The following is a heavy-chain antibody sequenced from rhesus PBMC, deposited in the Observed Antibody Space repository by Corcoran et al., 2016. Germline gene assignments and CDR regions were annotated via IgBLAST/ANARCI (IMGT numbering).Heavy chain of an antibody. V-gene: IGHV1-200*01. J-gene: IGHJ5-1*01. CDR1: GYTFTTYY. D-gene: IGHD2-15*01. CDR3: TREYCRSTYCSSDRFDV. CDR2: INPNNGDT. Sequence: QVQPVPSGTEVKKPGTTAKRSCKASGYTFTTYYINWVRQAPGQVLEWMGWINPNNGDTGYTQKFQDRVTMTRDTSTNTAYMELNSLRSEDTAVYYCTREYCRSTYCSSDRFDVWGPGVLVTVSS.